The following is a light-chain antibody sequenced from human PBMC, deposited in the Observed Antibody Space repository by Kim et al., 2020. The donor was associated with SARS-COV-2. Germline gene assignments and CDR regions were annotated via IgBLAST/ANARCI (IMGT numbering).Light chain of an antibody. J-gene: IGLJ2*01. CDR2: DIS. CDR1: TGAVTSRHF. Sequence: GTVTLTCGSTTGAVTSRHFPYWLQQKPVQAPRTLIYDISTKHSWTPARFSGSLLGGKAALTLSFAQPEDEAEYYCLLSYSDARPVVFGGGTQLTVL. V-gene: IGLV7-46*01. CDR3: LLSYSDARPVV.